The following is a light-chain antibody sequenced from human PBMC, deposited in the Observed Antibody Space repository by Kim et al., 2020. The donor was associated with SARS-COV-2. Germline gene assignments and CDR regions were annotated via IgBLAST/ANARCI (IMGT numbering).Light chain of an antibody. J-gene: IGKJ1*01. Sequence: PGERVTLSCRASQTISSLYLAWYQHKPGQAPRLLISGASSRAAGIPDRFSGSGSGTDFTLTISRLEPEDFAVYFCHQCDTSPWTFGQGTKVDIK. V-gene: IGKV3-20*01. CDR3: HQCDTSPWT. CDR2: GAS. CDR1: QTISSLY.